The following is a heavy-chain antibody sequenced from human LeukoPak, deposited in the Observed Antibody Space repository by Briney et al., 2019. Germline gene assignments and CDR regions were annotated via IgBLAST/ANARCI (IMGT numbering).Heavy chain of an antibody. Sequence: SETLSLTCTVSGGSISSSSYYWGWIRQPPGKGLEWIGSIYYSGSTYYNPSLKSRVTISVDTSKNQFSLKLSSVTAADTAVYYCARVPHIVATAAYWGQGTLVTVSS. D-gene: IGHD5-12*01. V-gene: IGHV4-39*01. CDR1: GGSISSSSYY. CDR2: IYYSGST. CDR3: ARVPHIVATAAY. J-gene: IGHJ4*02.